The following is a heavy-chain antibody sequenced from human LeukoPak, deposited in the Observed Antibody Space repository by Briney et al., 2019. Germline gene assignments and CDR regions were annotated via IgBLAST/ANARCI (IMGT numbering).Heavy chain of an antibody. D-gene: IGHD4-17*01. Sequence: PGGSLRLPCAASGFTFSIYGMHWVRQAPRKALEGVADLSYDGSNIYYADSVKSRFTISRDNSKNTLYLQMNSLGPEDTAVYYCAKKFPGAVTNGPDYWGQGTLVTVSS. V-gene: IGHV3-30*18. CDR3: AKKFPGAVTNGPDY. CDR1: GFTFSIYG. J-gene: IGHJ4*02. CDR2: LSYDGSNI.